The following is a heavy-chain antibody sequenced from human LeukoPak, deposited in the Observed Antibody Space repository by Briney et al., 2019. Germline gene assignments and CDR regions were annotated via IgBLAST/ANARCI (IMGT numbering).Heavy chain of an antibody. CDR3: AKGGIRFLERLLSDYFDY. CDR1: GFTFSSYS. J-gene: IGHJ4*02. Sequence: GGSLRLSCAASGFTFSSYSMNWVRQAPGQGLEWVSYIGSSSSTIYYADSMKGRFTISRDNSKNTLYLQMNSLRDEDTAVYYCAKGGIRFLERLLSDYFDYWGQGTLVTVSS. CDR2: IGSSSSTI. D-gene: IGHD3-3*01. V-gene: IGHV3-48*02.